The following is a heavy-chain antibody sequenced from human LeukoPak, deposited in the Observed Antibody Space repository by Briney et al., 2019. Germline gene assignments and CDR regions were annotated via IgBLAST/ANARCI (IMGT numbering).Heavy chain of an antibody. CDR2: INTDGTVT. V-gene: IGHV3-74*01. CDR3: ATKQWLAPPPDS. D-gene: IGHD6-19*01. Sequence: GGSLRLSCAASGFTFSKYWMLWVRQAPGKGLESVSRINTDGTVTTYTDSVKGRFTVSRDNADNTMFRQMNSVRDEDTAVYYCATKQWLAPPPDSWGQGTPVTVSS. CDR1: GFTFSKYW. J-gene: IGHJ4*02.